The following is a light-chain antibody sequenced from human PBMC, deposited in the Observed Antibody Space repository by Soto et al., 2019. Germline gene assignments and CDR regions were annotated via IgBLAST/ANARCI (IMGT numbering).Light chain of an antibody. CDR2: GNS. CDR1: SSNIGAGYD. CDR3: QSYDSSLSGWV. V-gene: IGLV1-40*01. Sequence: QSALTQPPSVSGAPGQRVTISCTGSSSNIGAGYDVHWYQQLPGTAPKPLIYGNSNRPSGVPDRFSGSKSGTSASLAITGLQAEDEADYYCQSYDSSLSGWVFGTGTKVTVL. J-gene: IGLJ1*01.